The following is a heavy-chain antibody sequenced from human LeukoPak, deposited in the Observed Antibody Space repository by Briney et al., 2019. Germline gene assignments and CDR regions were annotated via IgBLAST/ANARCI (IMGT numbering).Heavy chain of an antibody. J-gene: IGHJ4*02. Sequence: SGGSLRLSCAASGFTVSSNYMSWVRQAPGKGLEWVSVIYSGGSTYYADSVKGRFTNSRDNSKNTLYLQMNSLRAEDTAVYYCARHMTRGEGYWGQGTLVTVSS. D-gene: IGHD3-16*01. V-gene: IGHV3-66*04. CDR3: ARHMTRGEGY. CDR1: GFTVSSNY. CDR2: IYSGGST.